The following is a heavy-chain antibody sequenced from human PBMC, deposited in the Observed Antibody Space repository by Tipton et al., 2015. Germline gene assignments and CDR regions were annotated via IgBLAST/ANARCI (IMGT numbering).Heavy chain of an antibody. Sequence: VQLVQSGAEVKKPGQSLKISCKGSGYSFTSYWIGWVRQMPGKGLEWMGIIYPGDSDTTYSPSFQGQVTISADRSISTAYLQWSSLKASDTAMYFCARRSIYCSGGSCFYYFDYWGQGTLVTVSP. CDR2: IYPGDSDT. CDR1: GYSFTSYW. J-gene: IGHJ4*02. D-gene: IGHD2-15*01. CDR3: ARRSIYCSGGSCFYYFDY. V-gene: IGHV5-51*01.